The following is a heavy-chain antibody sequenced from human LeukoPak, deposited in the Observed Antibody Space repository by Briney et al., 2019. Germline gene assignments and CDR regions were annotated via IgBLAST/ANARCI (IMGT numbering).Heavy chain of an antibody. J-gene: IGHJ3*02. Sequence: SETLSLTCTVSGGSISSYYWSWIRQPPGKGLEWIGYIYYSGSTNYNPSLKSRVTISVDTSKTQFSLKLSSVTAADTAVYYCARHKAAMVHRDDAFDIWGQGTMVTVSS. CDR3: ARHKAAMVHRDDAFDI. CDR1: GGSISSYY. D-gene: IGHD5-18*01. V-gene: IGHV4-59*08. CDR2: IYYSGST.